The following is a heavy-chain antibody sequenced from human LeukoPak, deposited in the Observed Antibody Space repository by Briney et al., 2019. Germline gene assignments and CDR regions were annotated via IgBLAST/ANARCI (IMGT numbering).Heavy chain of an antibody. CDR3: ARFGVDYDMDV. CDR1: GGSISSYY. CDR2: IYTSEST. Sequence: SETLSLTCTVSGGSISSYYWSWIRQPAGKGLEWIGRIYTSESTNYNPSLKSRVTISVDTSKNQLSLKVTSVTGADTAVYYCARFGVDYDMDVWGQGTTVTVSS. V-gene: IGHV4-4*07. D-gene: IGHD3-16*01. J-gene: IGHJ6*02.